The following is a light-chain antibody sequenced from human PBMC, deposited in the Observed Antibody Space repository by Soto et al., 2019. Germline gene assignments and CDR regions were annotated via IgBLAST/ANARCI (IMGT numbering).Light chain of an antibody. V-gene: IGKV3-15*01. CDR3: HQYNTWPS. CDR1: QSVSSN. Sequence: EIMMTQSPATLSVSPGGRATLSCRASQSVSSNLAWYQKKPGQAPRLLIYGASTRATGIPARVSASGSGTVLTLTISSLQSEDFAFYYCHQYNTWPSFGQGTRLEI. CDR2: GAS. J-gene: IGKJ2*01.